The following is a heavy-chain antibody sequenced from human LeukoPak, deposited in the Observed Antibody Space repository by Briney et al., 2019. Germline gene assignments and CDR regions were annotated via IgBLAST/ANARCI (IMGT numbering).Heavy chain of an antibody. CDR2: IYYSGST. CDR3: SRVDDSSAFDP. J-gene: IGHJ5*02. V-gene: IGHV4-59*01. D-gene: IGHD3-22*01. CDR1: GGSISVSY. Sequence: PSETLSLTCTVSGGSISVSYWSWIRQPPGKTLEWVGYIYYSGSTNYNPSLKSRVTISIDTSKNQFFLKLTSVTAADTAVYYCSRVDDSSAFDPWGQGTLVTVSS.